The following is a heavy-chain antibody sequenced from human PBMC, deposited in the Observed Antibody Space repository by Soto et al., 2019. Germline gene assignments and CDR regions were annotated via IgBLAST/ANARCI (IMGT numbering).Heavy chain of an antibody. D-gene: IGHD3-10*01. Sequence: ASVKVSCKASGYTFTSYGMSWVRQAPGQGLEWMGWISAYNGNTNYAQKLQGRVTMTTDTSTSTAYMELRSLRSDDTAVYYCARVREAGAIYYYYYGMDVWGQGTTVTVSS. V-gene: IGHV1-18*01. J-gene: IGHJ6*02. CDR2: ISAYNGNT. CDR1: GYTFTSYG. CDR3: ARVREAGAIYYYYYGMDV.